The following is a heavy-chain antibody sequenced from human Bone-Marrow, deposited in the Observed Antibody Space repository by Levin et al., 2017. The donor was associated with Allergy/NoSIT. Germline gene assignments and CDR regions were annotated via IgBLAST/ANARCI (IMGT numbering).Heavy chain of an antibody. Sequence: PGGSLRLSCAASGFTFSSYDMHWVRQATGKGLEWVSAIGTAGDTYYPGSVKGRFTISRENAKNSLYLQMNSLRAGDTAVYYCARGLYSYGSGSGSVLDYWGQGTLVTVSS. CDR1: GFTFSSYD. J-gene: IGHJ4*02. V-gene: IGHV3-13*01. D-gene: IGHD5-18*01. CDR3: ARGLYSYGSGSGSVLDY. CDR2: IGTAGDT.